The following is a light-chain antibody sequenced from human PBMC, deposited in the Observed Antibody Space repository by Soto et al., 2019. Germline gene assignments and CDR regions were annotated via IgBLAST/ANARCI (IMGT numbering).Light chain of an antibody. J-gene: IGKJ2*01. CDR1: QSVSSSY. Sequence: EIVLTQSPGTLSLSPGERATLSCRASQSVSSSYLAWFQHKPGRAPRLLIYGASNRVTGIPDRFSASGSGADFSLTISSLEPDDFAVYYCQQYSTVPHTFGRGTNLDIK. CDR3: QQYSTVPHT. CDR2: GAS. V-gene: IGKV3-20*01.